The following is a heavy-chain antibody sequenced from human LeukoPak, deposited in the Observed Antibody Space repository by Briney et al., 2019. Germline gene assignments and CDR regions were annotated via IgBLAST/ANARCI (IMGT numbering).Heavy chain of an antibody. J-gene: IGHJ5*02. D-gene: IGHD6-13*01. V-gene: IGHV4-59*01. CDR1: GGSISSYY. CDR3: ARGFSGYSSSWSFSFDP. CDR2: IYYSGST. Sequence: NPSETLSLTCTVSGGSISSYYWSWIRQPPGKGLEWIGYIYYSGSTNYNPSLKSRVTISVDTSKNQFSLKLSSVTAADTAVYYCARGFSGYSSSWSFSFDPWGQGTLVTVSS.